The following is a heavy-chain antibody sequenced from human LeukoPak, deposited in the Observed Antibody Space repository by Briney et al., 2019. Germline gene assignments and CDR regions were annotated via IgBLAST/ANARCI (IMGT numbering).Heavy chain of an antibody. J-gene: IGHJ4*02. CDR3: ARARANYDYVWGSYRHGFDY. CDR1: GGSISSYY. V-gene: IGHV4-59*01. Sequence: SETLSLTCTVSGGSISSYYWSWIRQPPGKGLEWIGYIYYSGSTNYNPSLKSRVTISVDTSKNQFSLKLSSVTAADTAVYYCARARANYDYVWGSYRHGFDYWGQGTLVTVSS. CDR2: IYYSGST. D-gene: IGHD3-16*02.